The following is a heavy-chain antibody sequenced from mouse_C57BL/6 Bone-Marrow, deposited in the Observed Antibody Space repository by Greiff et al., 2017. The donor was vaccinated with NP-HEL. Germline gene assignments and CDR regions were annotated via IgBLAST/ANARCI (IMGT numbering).Heavy chain of an antibody. V-gene: IGHV14-4*01. CDR2: IDPENGDT. D-gene: IGHD2-1*01. J-gene: IGHJ2*01. CDR3: TFYGNYGFDY. CDR1: GFNIKDDY. Sequence: EVKLMESGAELVRPGASVKLSCTASGFNIKDDYMHWVKQRPEQGLEWIGWIDPENGDTEYASKFQGKATITADTSSNTAYLQLSSLTSEDTAVYYCTFYGNYGFDYWGQGTTLTVSS.